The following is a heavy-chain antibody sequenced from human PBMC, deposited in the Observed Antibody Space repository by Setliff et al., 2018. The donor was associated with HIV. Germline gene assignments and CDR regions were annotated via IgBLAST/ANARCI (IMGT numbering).Heavy chain of an antibody. CDR3: ARASYYYDSSGWVDY. J-gene: IGHJ4*02. CDR2: MSYDGNNK. Sequence: GSLRLSCAASGFIFSSYAVHWVRQAPGKGLEWVAVMSYDGNNKYYADSVKGRFTISRDNSKNTLFLQMNSLRPEDTAVYYCARASYYYDSSGWVDYWGQGTLVTVSS. V-gene: IGHV3-30*01. CDR1: GFIFSSYA. D-gene: IGHD3-22*01.